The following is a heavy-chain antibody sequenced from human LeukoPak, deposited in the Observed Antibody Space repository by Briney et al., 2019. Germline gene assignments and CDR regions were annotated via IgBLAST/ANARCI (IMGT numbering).Heavy chain of an antibody. CDR1: GFTFDDYG. CDR3: ARRDIVVVTAANGYYMDV. CDR2: INWNGGST. V-gene: IGHV3-20*04. Sequence: GGSLRLSCAASGFTFDDYGMSWVRQAPGKGLEWVSGINWNGGSTGYADSVKGRFTISRDNAKNSLYLQMNSPRAEDTALYYCARRDIVVVTAANGYYMDVWGKGTTVTVSS. D-gene: IGHD2-2*01. J-gene: IGHJ6*03.